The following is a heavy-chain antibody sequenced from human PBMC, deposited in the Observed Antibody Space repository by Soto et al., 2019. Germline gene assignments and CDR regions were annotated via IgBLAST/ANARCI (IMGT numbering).Heavy chain of an antibody. J-gene: IGHJ6*02. V-gene: IGHV1-69*01. CDR1: GGTFGTLNSYT. CDR3: ARRGRDRGWTNYDFYGTDV. Sequence: QVQLVQSGAEVKKPGSSVKVSCRSSGGTFGTLNSYTINWVRQAPGQGLEWMGDIIPIFGTSNYAQKFQGRVTITADESTSTVFMELNSLMSEDTAVYFCARRGRDRGWTNYDFYGTDVWGQGTTVTVSS. CDR2: IIPIFGTS. D-gene: IGHD6-19*01.